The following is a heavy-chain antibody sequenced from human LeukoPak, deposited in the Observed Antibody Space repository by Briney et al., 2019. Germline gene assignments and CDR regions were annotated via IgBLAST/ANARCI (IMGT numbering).Heavy chain of an antibody. Sequence: ASVKVSCKASGGTFSSYVISWVRQAPGKGLEWMGGIIPIFGTANYAQKFQGRVTITADESASTAYMELSSLRSEDTAVYYCARALLRYCSGTSCYWFDPWGQGTLVTVSS. CDR1: GGTFSSYV. J-gene: IGHJ5*02. CDR3: ARALLRYCSGTSCYWFDP. V-gene: IGHV1-69*13. D-gene: IGHD2-2*01. CDR2: IIPIFGTA.